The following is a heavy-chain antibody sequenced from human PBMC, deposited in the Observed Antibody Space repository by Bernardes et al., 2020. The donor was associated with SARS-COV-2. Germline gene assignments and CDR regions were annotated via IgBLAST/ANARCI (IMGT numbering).Heavy chain of an antibody. CDR1: GYTFTGHY. J-gene: IGHJ5*02. CDR3: ARGHEDYYETSHMYNWFDP. Sequence: ASVKVSCKASGYTFTGHYLHWVRQAPGQGLEWMGWLRPNSGATHSAAKFRGRVTLTRDTSINTAYMELSRLTSDDSAIYFCARGHEDYYETSHMYNWFDPWGQGTLVTVSS. CDR2: LRPNSGAT. D-gene: IGHD3-22*01. V-gene: IGHV1-2*02.